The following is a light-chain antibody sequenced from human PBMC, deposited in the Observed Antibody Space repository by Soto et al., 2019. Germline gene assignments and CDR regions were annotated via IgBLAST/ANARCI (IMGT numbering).Light chain of an antibody. CDR2: RVI. CDR1: SSDIGRYDY. CDR3: GSYTSATTWV. J-gene: IGLJ3*02. Sequence: QSALTQPASVSGSPGQSITISGTGTSSDIGRYDYVSWYQQFPGKAPKLMIYRVINRPSGVSDRFSGSKSGNSASLSISGLQPEDEASYFCGSYTSATTWVFGGGTKVTVL. V-gene: IGLV2-14*03.